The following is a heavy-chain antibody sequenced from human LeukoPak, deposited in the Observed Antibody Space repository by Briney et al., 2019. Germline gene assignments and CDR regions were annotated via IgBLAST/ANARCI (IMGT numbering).Heavy chain of an antibody. CDR3: ARTYSSGWYKGYYFDY. CDR2: ISAYNGNT. J-gene: IGHJ4*02. D-gene: IGHD6-19*01. CDR1: GYTFTSYG. Sequence: ASVKVSCKASGYTFTSYGISWVRQAPGQGLAWMGWISAYNGNTNYAQKLQGRVTMTTDTSTSTAYMELRSLRSDDTAVYYCARTYSSGWYKGYYFDYWGQGTLVTVSS. V-gene: IGHV1-18*01.